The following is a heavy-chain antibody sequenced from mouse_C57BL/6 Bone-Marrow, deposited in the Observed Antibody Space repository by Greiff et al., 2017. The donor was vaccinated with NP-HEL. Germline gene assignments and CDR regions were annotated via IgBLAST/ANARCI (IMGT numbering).Heavy chain of an antibody. CDR2: ISSGGSYT. D-gene: IGHD2-1*01. V-gene: IGHV5-6*01. CDR3: ARHFLYGNYVEYYAMDY. Sequence: EVKLVESGGDLVKPGGSLKLSCAASGFTFSSYGMSWVRQTPDKRLEWVATISSGGSYTYYPDSVKGRFTISRDNAKNTLYRQMSSVKSEDTAMYYCARHFLYGNYVEYYAMDYWGQGTSVTVSS. J-gene: IGHJ4*01. CDR1: GFTFSSYG.